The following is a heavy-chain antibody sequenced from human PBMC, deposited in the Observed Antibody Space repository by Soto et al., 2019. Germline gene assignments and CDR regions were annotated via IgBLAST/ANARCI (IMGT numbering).Heavy chain of an antibody. CDR3: ARRPPPNYGMDV. J-gene: IGHJ6*02. CDR1: GDSINSHY. CDR2: IYYSGST. V-gene: IGHV4-59*08. Sequence: QVQLQESGPGPLKPSETLSLTCTVSGDSINSHYWNWIRQPPGKGLEWIGYIYYSGSTNYNPSLKSRVAISVDTSKNQFSLRLSSVTAADTAVYYCARRPPPNYGMDVWGQATTVTVSS.